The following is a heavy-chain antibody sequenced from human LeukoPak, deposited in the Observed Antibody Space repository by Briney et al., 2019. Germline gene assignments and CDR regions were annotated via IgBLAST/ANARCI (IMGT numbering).Heavy chain of an antibody. Sequence: ASVKVSCKASGYTFTSYGISWVRQAPGQGLEWMGWISAYNGNTNYAQKLQGRVTMTTDTSTGTAYMELRSLRSDDTAVYYCARFITYYYDSSGYWAFDIWGQGTMVTVSS. V-gene: IGHV1-18*01. J-gene: IGHJ3*02. CDR2: ISAYNGNT. CDR1: GYTFTSYG. CDR3: ARFITYYYDSSGYWAFDI. D-gene: IGHD3-22*01.